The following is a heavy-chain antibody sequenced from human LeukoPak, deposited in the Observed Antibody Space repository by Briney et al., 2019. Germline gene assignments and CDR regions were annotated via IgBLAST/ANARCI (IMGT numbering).Heavy chain of an antibody. V-gene: IGHV5-51*01. CDR2: IYPGDSDT. J-gene: IGHJ4*02. Sequence: PGESLKISCKGSGYSFTSYWIGWVRQMPGKGLEWMGIIYPGDSDTRYSPSFQGQVTISADKSISTAYLQWSSLQASDTAMYYCARLSYDILTAQTFGGLDYWGQGTLVTVSS. CDR3: ARLSYDILTAQTFGGLDY. CDR1: GYSFTSYW. D-gene: IGHD3-9*01.